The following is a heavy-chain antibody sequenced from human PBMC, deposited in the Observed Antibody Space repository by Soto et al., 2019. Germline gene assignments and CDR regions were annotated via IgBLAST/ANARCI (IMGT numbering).Heavy chain of an antibody. Sequence: QVQLQQWGAGLLKPSEILSLTCAVYGGSFNDHDWSWIRQPPGKGLEWIGEINHTGGTSYNPSLKSRVTISIDTSKKQFSLRLSSVTAADTAVYYCARGLADWGQGTLVTVSS. CDR2: INHTGGT. CDR3: ARGLAD. J-gene: IGHJ4*02. CDR1: GGSFNDHD. V-gene: IGHV4-34*01. D-gene: IGHD3-16*01.